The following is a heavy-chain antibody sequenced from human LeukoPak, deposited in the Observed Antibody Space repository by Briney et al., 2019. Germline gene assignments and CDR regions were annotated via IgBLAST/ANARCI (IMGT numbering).Heavy chain of an antibody. CDR2: IYYSGST. CDR1: GGSISSSSYY. Sequence: SETLSLTCTVSGGSISSSSYYWGWIRQPPGKGLEWIGSIYYSGSTYYNPSLKSRVTISVDTSKNQFSLKLSSVTAADTAVYYCAREGSSGRIDYWGQGTLVTVSS. V-gene: IGHV4-39*07. J-gene: IGHJ4*02. D-gene: IGHD6-19*01. CDR3: AREGSSGRIDY.